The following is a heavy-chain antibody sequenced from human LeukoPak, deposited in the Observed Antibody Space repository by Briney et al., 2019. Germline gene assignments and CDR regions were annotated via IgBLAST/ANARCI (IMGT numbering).Heavy chain of an antibody. CDR2: INHSGST. CDR3: ARGSLLGYCSGGSCYSSLSRNYYFDC. CDR1: GGSSSGYY. J-gene: IGHJ4*02. V-gene: IGHV4-34*01. D-gene: IGHD2-15*01. Sequence: SSETLSLTCAVYGGSSSGYYWSWIRQPPGKGLEWIGEINHSGSTNYNPSLKSRVTISVDTSKNQFSLKLSSVTAADTAVYYCARGSLLGYCSGGSCYSSLSRNYYFDCWGQGTLVTVSS.